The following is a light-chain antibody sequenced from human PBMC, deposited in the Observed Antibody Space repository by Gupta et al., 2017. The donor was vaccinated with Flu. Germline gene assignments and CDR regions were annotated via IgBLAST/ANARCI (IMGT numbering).Light chain of an antibody. CDR3: QQSDSTLSIT. J-gene: IGKJ4*01. Sequence: DIQMTQSPSSLSASVGDRVTITCRASQSISSYLNWYQQKPGKAPKLLIYAASSLQSGVPSRFSGSGSGTDFTLTISSLQPEDFAPYYCQQSDSTLSITFGGGTKVEIK. CDR2: AAS. CDR1: QSISSY. V-gene: IGKV1-39*01.